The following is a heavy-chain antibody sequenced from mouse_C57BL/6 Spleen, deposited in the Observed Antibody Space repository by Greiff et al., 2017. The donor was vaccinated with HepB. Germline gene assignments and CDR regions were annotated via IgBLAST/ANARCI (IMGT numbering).Heavy chain of an antibody. CDR3: TTWGQALDY. J-gene: IGHJ2*01. Sequence: EVQLKESGAELVRPGASVKLSCTASGFNIKDDYMHWVKQRPEQGLEWIGWIDPENGDTEYASKFQGKATITADTSSNTAYLQLSSLTSEDTAVYYCTTWGQALDYWGQGTTLTVSS. V-gene: IGHV14-4*01. CDR1: GFNIKDDY. CDR2: IDPENGDT. D-gene: IGHD3-2*02.